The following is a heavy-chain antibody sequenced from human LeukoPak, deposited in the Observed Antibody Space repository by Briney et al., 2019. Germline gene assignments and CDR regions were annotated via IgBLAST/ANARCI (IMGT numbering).Heavy chain of an antibody. D-gene: IGHD3-9*01. V-gene: IGHV3-7*05. CDR1: GFTFSGCW. CDR3: ARGSRCRDILTGSPA. Sequence: GGSLRLSCAASGFTFSGCWMTWVRQAPGKGLEWVANMNQDGSEIYYVDSVKGRFTISRDNAKNSLYLQMNSLRAEDTAVYFCARGSRCRDILTGSPAWGQGTLVTVSS. J-gene: IGHJ5*02. CDR2: MNQDGSEI.